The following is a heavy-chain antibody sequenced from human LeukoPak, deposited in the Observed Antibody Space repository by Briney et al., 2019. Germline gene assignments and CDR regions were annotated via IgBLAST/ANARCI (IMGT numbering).Heavy chain of an antibody. Sequence: SETLSLTCSVFGGTISSSNDYWAWIRQPPGKGLECIGGISYSGLTYYNPSLESRVTLSIDTSNNQFSLKVTSVTAADTAIYYCARRITGIHGWFDFWGQGTLATVSS. CDR2: ISYSGLT. CDR1: GGTISSSNDY. V-gene: IGHV4-39*01. D-gene: IGHD1-20*01. J-gene: IGHJ4*02. CDR3: ARRITGIHGWFDF.